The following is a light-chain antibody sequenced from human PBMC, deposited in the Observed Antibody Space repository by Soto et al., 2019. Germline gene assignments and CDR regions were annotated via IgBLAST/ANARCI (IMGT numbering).Light chain of an antibody. Sequence: DIQMTQSPSTLSASVGDRGTITCRASQSISSWLAWYQQKPGKAPKLLIYDASSLESGVPSRFSGSGSGTEFTLTISSLQPDDFATYHCQQYNSYLYTFGQGTKLEIK. J-gene: IGKJ2*01. CDR2: DAS. V-gene: IGKV1-5*01. CDR3: QQYNSYLYT. CDR1: QSISSW.